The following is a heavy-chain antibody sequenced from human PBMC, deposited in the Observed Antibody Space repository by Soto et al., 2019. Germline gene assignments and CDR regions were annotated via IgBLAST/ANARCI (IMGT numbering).Heavy chain of an antibody. J-gene: IGHJ3*02. Sequence: ASVKVSCKSSGYTFTSYAMHWVRQAPGQRLEWMGWINAGNGNTKYSQKFQGRVTITRDTSASTAYMELSSLRSEDTAVYYCARDLFPGKQWLVGKNDAFDIWGQGTMVTVSS. V-gene: IGHV1-3*01. CDR1: GYTFTSYA. D-gene: IGHD6-19*01. CDR3: ARDLFPGKQWLVGKNDAFDI. CDR2: INAGNGNT.